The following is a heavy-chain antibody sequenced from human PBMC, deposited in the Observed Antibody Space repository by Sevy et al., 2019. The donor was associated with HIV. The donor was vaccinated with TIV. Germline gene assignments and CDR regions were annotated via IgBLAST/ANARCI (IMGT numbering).Heavy chain of an antibody. CDR2: MNPNSGNT. Sequence: ASVKVSCKASGYTFTSYDINWVRQATGQGLEWMGWMNPNSGNTGYAQKFQGRVTMTRNTSISTAYMELRSLRSEDTAVYYCARDSLRGGKYLPFGLHDAFDIWGQGTMVTVSS. V-gene: IGHV1-8*01. CDR1: GYTFTSYD. CDR3: ARDSLRGGKYLPFGLHDAFDI. D-gene: IGHD4-4*01. J-gene: IGHJ3*02.